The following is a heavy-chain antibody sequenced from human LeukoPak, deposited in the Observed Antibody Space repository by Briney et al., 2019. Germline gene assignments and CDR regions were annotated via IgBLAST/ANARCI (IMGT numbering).Heavy chain of an antibody. J-gene: IGHJ4*02. CDR1: GFTFSNSL. D-gene: IGHD5-24*01. CDR3: ARDRDGYNY. CDR2: IYTDGSTT. Sequence: GGSLRLSCAASGFTFSNSLMHWVRQVPGKRLVWVASIYTDGSTTHYADSVKGRFAISRDNAQNTLYLQMNSLRTEDTAVYYCARDRDGYNYWGQGTMVTVSS. V-gene: IGHV3-74*01.